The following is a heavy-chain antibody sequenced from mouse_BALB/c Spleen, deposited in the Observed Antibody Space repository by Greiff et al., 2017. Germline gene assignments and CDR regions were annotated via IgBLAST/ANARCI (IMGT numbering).Heavy chain of an antibody. V-gene: IGHV1-54*01. J-gene: IGHJ2*01. CDR2: INPGSGGT. CDR1: GYAFTNYL. D-gene: IGHD2-3*01. CDR3: ARDGGNYFDY. Sequence: VQLQQSGAELVRPGTSVTVSCKASGYAFTNYLIEWVKQRPGQGLEWIGVINPGSGGTNYNEKFKGKATLTADKSSSTAYMQLSSLTSDDSAVYFCARDGGNYFDYWGQGTTLTVSS.